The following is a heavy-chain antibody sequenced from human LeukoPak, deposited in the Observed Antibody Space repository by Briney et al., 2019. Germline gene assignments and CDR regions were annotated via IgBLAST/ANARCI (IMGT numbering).Heavy chain of an antibody. CDR2: INHGGST. CDR3: ARTLHPISSSWYFDH. Sequence: AETLSLTCAVYGGSFSGDFWSWIRQYPGKGLECIGEINHGGSTTYNPSLQSRVTMSVDTSTNQISLKMTSVTAADTAVYYCARTLHPISSSWYFDHWGQGTLVSVSS. V-gene: IGHV4-34*01. J-gene: IGHJ4*02. D-gene: IGHD6-13*01. CDR1: GGSFSGDF.